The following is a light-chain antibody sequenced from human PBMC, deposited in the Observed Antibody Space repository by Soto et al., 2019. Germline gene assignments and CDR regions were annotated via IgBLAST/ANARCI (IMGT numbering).Light chain of an antibody. CDR2: GAS. Sequence: EIVLTQSPGTLSLSPGERATLSCRASQSVSSNYLAWYQQKPGQAPRLLIYGASSRATGIPDRFSGSGSGTDFTLTISRLEPEDFAVYYCQQYGSSPTLGQGTKLDTK. CDR1: QSVSSNY. V-gene: IGKV3-20*01. J-gene: IGKJ1*01. CDR3: QQYGSSPT.